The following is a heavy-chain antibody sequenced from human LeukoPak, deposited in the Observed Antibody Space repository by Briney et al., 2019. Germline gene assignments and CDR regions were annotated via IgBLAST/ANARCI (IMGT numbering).Heavy chain of an antibody. V-gene: IGHV1-46*01. CDR1: GYTFTSNY. CDR3: ARAWGSSTSPKFDY. CDR2: ISPSGGST. J-gene: IGHJ4*02. Sequence: ASVKVSCKAFGYTFTSNYMHWVRQAPGQGPEWMGVISPSGGSTTYAQKFQGRVTMTRDTSTSTVYMELSSLRSEDTAVYYCARAWGSSTSPKFDYWGQGTLVTVSS. D-gene: IGHD2-2*01.